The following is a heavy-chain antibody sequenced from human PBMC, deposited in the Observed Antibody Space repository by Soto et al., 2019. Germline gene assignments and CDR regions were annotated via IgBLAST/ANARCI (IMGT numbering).Heavy chain of an antibody. J-gene: IGHJ4*02. CDR3: VRFSGIPV. CDR2: INTGNGKT. V-gene: IGHV1-3*04. CDR1: GYTFTYYA. D-gene: IGHD1-1*01. Sequence: QVQLVQSGPEVKKPGASVKVSCKTSGYTFTYYALHWVRQAPGQGLEWMGWINTGNGKTKYSQNFQGRLTINRDTSATTLYMELSSLRSEDTTVYYCVRFSGIPVWGQGTLVTVSS.